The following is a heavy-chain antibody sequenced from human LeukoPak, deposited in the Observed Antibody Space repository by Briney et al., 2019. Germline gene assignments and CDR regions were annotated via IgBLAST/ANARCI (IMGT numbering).Heavy chain of an antibody. V-gene: IGHV3-21*01. CDR1: GFTFSSYS. CDR2: ISSSSSYI. D-gene: IGHD4-17*01. CDR3: ARARSDGYGDYYDAFDI. Sequence: GGSLRLSCAASGFTFSSYSMNWVRQAPGKGLEWVSSISSSSSYIYYADSVKGRFTISRDNAKNPLYLQMNSLRAEDTAVYYCARARSDGYGDYYDAFDIWGQGTMVTVSS. J-gene: IGHJ3*02.